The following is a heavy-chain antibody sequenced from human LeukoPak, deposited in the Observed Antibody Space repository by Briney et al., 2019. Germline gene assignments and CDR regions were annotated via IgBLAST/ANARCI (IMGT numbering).Heavy chain of an antibody. J-gene: IGHJ6*02. CDR3: ARGAGTTYYYYYYGMDV. CDR1: GYTFTSYY. D-gene: IGHD1-14*01. CDR2: INPSGGST. V-gene: IGHV1-46*01. Sequence: ASVKVSCKASGYTFTSYYMHWVRQAPGQGLERMGIINPSGGSTSYAQEFQGRVTMTRDTSTSTVYMELSSLRSEDTAVYYCARGAGTTYYYYYYGMDVWGQGTTVTVSS.